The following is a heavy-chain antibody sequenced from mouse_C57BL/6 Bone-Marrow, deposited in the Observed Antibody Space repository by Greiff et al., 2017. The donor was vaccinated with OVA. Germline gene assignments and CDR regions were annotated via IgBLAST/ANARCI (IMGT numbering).Heavy chain of an antibody. CDR3: AKGGIYYGNRWFAY. CDR2: INPSNGGT. CDR1: GYTFTSYW. D-gene: IGHD2-1*01. J-gene: IGHJ3*01. V-gene: IGHV1-53*01. Sequence: QVQLQQSGPELVKPGASVKLSCKASGYTFTSYWMHWVKQRPGQGLEWIGNINPSNGGTNYNEKFKSKATLTVDKSSSTAYMQLSSLTSEDSAVYYCAKGGIYYGNRWFAYWGQGTLVTVSA.